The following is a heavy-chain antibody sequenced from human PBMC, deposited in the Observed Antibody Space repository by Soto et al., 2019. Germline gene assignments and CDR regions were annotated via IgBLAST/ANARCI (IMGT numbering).Heavy chain of an antibody. CDR3: AREGSGYNF. J-gene: IGHJ4*02. D-gene: IGHD5-12*01. CDR1: VGSFSDFG. CDR2: IVPAFGRP. V-gene: IGHV1-69*13. Sequence: SVKVSCRSSVGSFSDFGISLVRQAPGQGLEWMGGIVPAFGRPNYAQRFRGRLTITADESKSTAYMELISLRSDDKAVYYCAREGSGYNFWGQGTQVTVYS.